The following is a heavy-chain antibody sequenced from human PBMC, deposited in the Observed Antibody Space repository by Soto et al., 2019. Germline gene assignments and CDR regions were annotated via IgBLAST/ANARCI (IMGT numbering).Heavy chain of an antibody. J-gene: IGHJ4*02. CDR2: INPSGGST. CDR1: GYTFTSYY. Sequence: ASVKVSCKASGYTFTSYYMHWVRQAPGQGLEWMGIINPSGGSTSYAQKFQDRVTMTRDTSTSTVYMELSSLRSEDTAVYYCASLYYYDSSGYYPPDYFDYWGQGTLVTAPQ. D-gene: IGHD3-22*01. CDR3: ASLYYYDSSGYYPPDYFDY. V-gene: IGHV1-46*01.